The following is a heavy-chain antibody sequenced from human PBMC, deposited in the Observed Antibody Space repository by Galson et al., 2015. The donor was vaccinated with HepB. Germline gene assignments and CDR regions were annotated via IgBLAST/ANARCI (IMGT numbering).Heavy chain of an antibody. V-gene: IGHV1-46*03. J-gene: IGHJ6*03. CDR2: INPSGGST. D-gene: IGHD3-3*01. CDR1: GYTFTSYY. Sequence: SVKVSCKASGYTFTSYYMHWVRQAPGQGLEWMGIINPSGGSTSYAQKFQGRVTMTRDTSTSTVYMELSSLRSEDTAVYYCARDPSPYYDFWSGYSLYYYYYYMDVWGKGTTVTVSS. CDR3: ARDPSPYYDFWSGYSLYYYYYYMDV.